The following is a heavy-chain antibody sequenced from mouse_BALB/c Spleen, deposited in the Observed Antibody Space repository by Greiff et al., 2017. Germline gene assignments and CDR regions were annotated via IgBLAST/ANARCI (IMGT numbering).Heavy chain of an antibody. CDR2: ISYSGST. V-gene: IGHV3-2*02. CDR3: ARGYYGSSYEDYYAMDY. J-gene: IGHJ4*01. D-gene: IGHD1-1*01. Sequence: EVKLVESGPGLVKPSQSLSLTCTVSGYSITSDYAWNWIRQFPGNKLEWMGYISYSGSTSYNPSLKSRISITRDTSKNQFFLQLNSVTTEDTATYYCARGYYGSSYEDYYAMDYWGQGTSVTVSS. CDR1: GYSITSDYA.